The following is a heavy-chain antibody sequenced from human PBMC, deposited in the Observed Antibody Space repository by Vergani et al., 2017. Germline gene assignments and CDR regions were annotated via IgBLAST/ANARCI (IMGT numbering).Heavy chain of an antibody. CDR2: IIPILGIA. D-gene: IGHD2-15*01. V-gene: IGHV1-69*02. J-gene: IGHJ5*02. Sequence: QVQLVQSGAEVKKPGSSVKVSCKASGGTFSSYTISWVRQAPGQGLEWMGRIIPILGIANYAQKFQGRVTITADKSTSTAYMELSSLRSEDTAVYYCASDMVVVVAATQEVCGWFDPWGQGTLVTVSS. CDR3: ASDMVVVVAATQEVCGWFDP. CDR1: GGTFSSYT.